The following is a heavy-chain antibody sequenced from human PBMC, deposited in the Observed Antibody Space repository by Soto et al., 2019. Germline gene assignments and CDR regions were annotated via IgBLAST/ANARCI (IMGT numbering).Heavy chain of an antibody. Sequence: EVQLVESGVGLVKPGVPLRLSWAASGSTFSNAWMSWVRQAPGKGLEWVGRIKSKTDGGTTDCAAPVKGRFTISRDDSKNTLYLQMNSLKTEDTAVYYCTTDLRKRGLLWGQGTLVTVSS. CDR2: IKSKTDGGTT. D-gene: IGHD1-26*01. J-gene: IGHJ4*02. V-gene: IGHV3-15*01. CDR3: TTDLRKRGLL. CDR1: GSTFSNAW.